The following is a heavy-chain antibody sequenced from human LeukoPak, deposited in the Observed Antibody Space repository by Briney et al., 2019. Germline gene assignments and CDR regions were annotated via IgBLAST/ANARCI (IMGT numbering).Heavy chain of an antibody. CDR3: AKDIYDVLNGYKNSMDV. V-gene: IGHV3-9*01. Sequence: PGGSLRLSFAASGFAFDDYAIHWIRQVPWKGLDWVSGISWDSCNIGYADSVKGRFTISRDNAKNTLYLQMNSLRGDDTALYYCAKDIYDVLNGYKNSMDVWGKGPTVTVSS. CDR2: ISWDSCNI. J-gene: IGHJ6*03. CDR1: GFAFDDYA. D-gene: IGHD3-9*01.